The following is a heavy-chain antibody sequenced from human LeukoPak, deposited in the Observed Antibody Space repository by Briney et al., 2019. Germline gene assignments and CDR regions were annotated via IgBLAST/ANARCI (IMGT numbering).Heavy chain of an antibody. J-gene: IGHJ6*03. D-gene: IGHD3-10*01. CDR1: GFTFSSYS. CDR3: ARDLRAGKGRYYYYVDV. Sequence: GGSLRLSCAVSGFTFSSYSMNWVRQAPGKGLEWVSSISSSSSYIYYADSVKGRFTISRDNAKNSLYLQMNSLRAEDTAVYYCARDLRAGKGRYYYYVDVWGKGTTVTVSS. CDR2: ISSSSSYI. V-gene: IGHV3-21*01.